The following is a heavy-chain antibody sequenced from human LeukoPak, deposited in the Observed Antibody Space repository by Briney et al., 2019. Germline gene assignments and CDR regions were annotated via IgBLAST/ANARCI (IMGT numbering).Heavy chain of an antibody. CDR3: VTPTSYDNIGH. D-gene: IGHD3-10*01. CDR2: IILKFGSE. J-gene: IGHJ4*02. CDR1: GDTFSSYV. V-gene: IGHV1-69*15. Sequence: SVKVSCKASGDTFSSYVISWVRQAPGQGFEWMGRIILKFGSEKYAQKFQGRVTITADESTSTVYMDLNSLTSEDTAVYYCVTPTSYDNIGHWGQGTLVTVSS.